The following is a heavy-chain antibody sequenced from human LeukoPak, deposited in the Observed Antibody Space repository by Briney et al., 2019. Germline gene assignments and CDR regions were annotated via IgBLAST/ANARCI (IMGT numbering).Heavy chain of an antibody. J-gene: IGHJ4*02. Sequence: GGSLRLSCAASGLPFTNAWLNWIRRAPGRGLECVGRIKSRTNGGTTDYAAPVQGRFTISRDDSKSTLYLQMNSLTTEDTAVYYCTIEGYNNGWYYFWGEGILVTVSS. D-gene: IGHD6-19*01. CDR2: IKSRTNGGTT. CDR1: GLPFTNAW. CDR3: TIEGYNNGWYYF. V-gene: IGHV3-15*01.